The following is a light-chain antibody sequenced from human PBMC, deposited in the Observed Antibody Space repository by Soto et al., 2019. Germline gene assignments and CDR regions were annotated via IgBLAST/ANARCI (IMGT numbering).Light chain of an antibody. CDR3: QSYDNSLRGYV. CDR1: SSNLGAGYD. Sequence: QSVLTQPPSVSGAPGQRISISCTGSSSNLGAGYDVHWYQHLPETAPRLLIFDNTNRPSGVPDRFSGSKSGTSASLAISGLQSEDEADYYCQSYDNSLRGYVFGPGTKLTVL. J-gene: IGLJ1*01. CDR2: DNT. V-gene: IGLV1-40*01.